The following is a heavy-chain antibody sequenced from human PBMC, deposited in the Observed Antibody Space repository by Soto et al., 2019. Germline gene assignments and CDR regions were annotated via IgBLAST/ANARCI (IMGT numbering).Heavy chain of an antibody. J-gene: IGHJ4*02. CDR2: IYRTGST. Sequence: QVQLQESGPGLVQPSGTLSLTCAVSGGSFTSNNWWTWVRQRPGQGLEWIGDIYRTGSTNYNPSPNSRVTISLDKSENQFPLRVTSLTAADTAVYYNASRDPGTSVDYWGKGNLVTVSS. CDR1: GGSFTSNNW. V-gene: IGHV4-4*02. D-gene: IGHD1-7*01. CDR3: ASRDPGTSVDY.